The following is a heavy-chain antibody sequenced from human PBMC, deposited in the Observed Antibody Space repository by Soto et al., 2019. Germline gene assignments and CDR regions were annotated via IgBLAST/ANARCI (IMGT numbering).Heavy chain of an antibody. CDR3: AINRYDFWSAFGI. CDR2: ISDSGAST. V-gene: IGHV3-23*01. CDR1: GFTFSSYA. J-gene: IGHJ3*02. Sequence: GGSLRLSCAASGFTFSSYAVSWVLQAAGKGLEWVSAISDSGASTFYADSVKGRFTISRDNSKNTLYLQMNSLRAEDTAIYYCAINRYDFWSAFGIWGQGTMVTVSS. D-gene: IGHD3-3*01.